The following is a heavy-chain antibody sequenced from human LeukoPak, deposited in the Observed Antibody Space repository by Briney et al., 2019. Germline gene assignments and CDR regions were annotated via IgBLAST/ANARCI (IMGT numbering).Heavy chain of an antibody. V-gene: IGHV4-4*02. CDR3: AREWSMIVVVITTGFDY. D-gene: IGHD3-22*01. CDR2: IYHSGST. J-gene: IGHJ4*02. Sequence: SGTLSLTCAVSGGSISSSNWWSWVRQPPGKGLEWIGEIYHSGSTYYNPSLKSRVTISVDTSKNQFSLKLSSVTAADTAVYYCAREWSMIVVVITTGFDYWGQGTLVTVSS. CDR1: GGSISSSNW.